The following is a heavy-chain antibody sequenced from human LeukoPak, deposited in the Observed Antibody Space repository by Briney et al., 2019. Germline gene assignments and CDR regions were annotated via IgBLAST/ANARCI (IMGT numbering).Heavy chain of an antibody. J-gene: IGHJ6*03. V-gene: IGHV1-18*01. D-gene: IGHD2/OR15-2a*01. CDR2: ISAYNGNT. Sequence: ASVKVSCTASGYTFTSYGISWVRQAPGQGLEWMGWISAYNGNTNYAQKFQGRVTITADKSTSTAYMELSSLRSEDTAVYYWARDPGYFGYYYYMDVWGKGSTVTVSS. CDR1: GYTFTSYG. CDR3: ARDPGYFGYYYYMDV.